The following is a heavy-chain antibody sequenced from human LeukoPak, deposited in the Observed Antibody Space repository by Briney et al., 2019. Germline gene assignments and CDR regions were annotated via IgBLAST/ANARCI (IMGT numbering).Heavy chain of an antibody. CDR1: GFTFDDHA. D-gene: IGHD2-21*01. J-gene: IGHJ6*02. CDR2: ISWYSGNI. CDR3: ARDVWRRAFYYAMDV. Sequence: PGGSLRLSCVASGFTFDDHAMHGARQAPGKGLEGVSSISWYSGNIGYADSVKGRFSISRDNAKNTLYLEMNSLRTDDTALYFCARDVWRRAFYYAMDVWGLGTTVAVSS. V-gene: IGHV3-9*01.